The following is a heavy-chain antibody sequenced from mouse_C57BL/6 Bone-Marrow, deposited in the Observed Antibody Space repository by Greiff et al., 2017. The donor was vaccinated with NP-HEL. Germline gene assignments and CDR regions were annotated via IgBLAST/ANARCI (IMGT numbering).Heavy chain of an antibody. CDR3: ARHEKGYYSNYFAWFAY. Sequence: VMLVESGAELVKPGASVKLSCKASGYTFTEYTIHWVKQRSGQGLEWIGWFYPGSGSIKYNEKFKDKATLTADKSSSTVYMELSRLTSEDSAVYFCARHEKGYYSNYFAWFAYWGQGTLVTVSA. V-gene: IGHV1-62-2*01. J-gene: IGHJ3*01. CDR1: GYTFTEYT. CDR2: FYPGSGSI. D-gene: IGHD2-5*01.